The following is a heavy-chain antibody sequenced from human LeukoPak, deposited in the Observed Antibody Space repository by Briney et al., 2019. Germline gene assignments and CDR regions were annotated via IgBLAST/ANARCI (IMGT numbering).Heavy chain of an antibody. Sequence: TSETLSLTCTVSGGSISGSSYYWGWIRQPPGKGLEWIGSIYYSGSTYYNPSLKSRVTISVDTSKNQFSLKLSSVTAADTAVYYCARVGGTNYYYYGMDVWGQGTTVTVSS. CDR1: GGSISGSSYY. CDR2: IYYSGST. J-gene: IGHJ6*02. CDR3: ARVGGTNYYYYGMDV. V-gene: IGHV4-39*07. D-gene: IGHD1-1*01.